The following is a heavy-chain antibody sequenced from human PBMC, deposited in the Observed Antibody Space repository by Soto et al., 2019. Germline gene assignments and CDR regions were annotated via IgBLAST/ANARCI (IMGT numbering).Heavy chain of an antibody. CDR3: ARPEGRYFYDARGYYRH. D-gene: IGHD3-3*01. Sequence: GESLKISCKTYGYNFPIYWIAWVRQMPGKGLEWMGVIYPDDSDTRYSPSFQGQVTISADKSTGTAYLQWSSLKASDTAVYYCARPEGRYFYDARGYYRHWGQGTLVTVSS. J-gene: IGHJ4*02. CDR2: IYPDDSDT. CDR1: GYNFPIYW. V-gene: IGHV5-51*01.